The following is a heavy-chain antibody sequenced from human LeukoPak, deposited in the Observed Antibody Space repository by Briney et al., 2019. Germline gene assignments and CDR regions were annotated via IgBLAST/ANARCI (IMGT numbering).Heavy chain of an antibody. CDR3: ARVEYISGYSHIY. CDR2: IIPIFGTA. CDR1: GGTFSSYA. V-gene: IGHV1-69*13. D-gene: IGHD3-22*01. J-gene: IGHJ4*02. Sequence: SVKVSCKASGGTFSSYAISWVRQAPGQGLEWMGGIIPIFGTANYAQKFQGRVTITADESTSTAYMELSSLRSEDTAVYYCARVEYISGYSHIYWGQGTLVTVSS.